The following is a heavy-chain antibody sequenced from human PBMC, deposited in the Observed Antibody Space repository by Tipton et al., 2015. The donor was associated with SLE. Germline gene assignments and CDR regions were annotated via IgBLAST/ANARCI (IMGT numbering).Heavy chain of an antibody. CDR2: IYHSGST. J-gene: IGHJ4*02. V-gene: IGHV4-39*07. CDR1: GDSISRGFYY. CDR3: ARERYCSGGSCYRRGFFDY. Sequence: TLSLTCTVSGDSISRGFYYWSWIRQPPGKGLEWIGEIYHSGSTNYNPSLKSRVTISVDKSKNQFSLKLSSVTAADTAVYYCARERYCSGGSCYRRGFFDYWGQGTLVTVSS. D-gene: IGHD2-15*01.